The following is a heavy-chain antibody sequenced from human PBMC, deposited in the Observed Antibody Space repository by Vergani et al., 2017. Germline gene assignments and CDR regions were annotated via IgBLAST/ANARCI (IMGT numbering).Heavy chain of an antibody. Sequence: EVQLVESGGGLVKPGGSLRLSCAASGFTFSSYSMNWVRQAPGKGLEWVSSISSSSSYIYYADSVKGRFTISRDNAKNSLYLQMNSLRAEDTAVYYCARVASECSGGSCRSFAFDIWGQGTMVTVSS. V-gene: IGHV3-21*01. J-gene: IGHJ3*02. D-gene: IGHD2-15*01. CDR1: GFTFSSYS. CDR2: ISSSSSYI. CDR3: ARVASECSGGSCRSFAFDI.